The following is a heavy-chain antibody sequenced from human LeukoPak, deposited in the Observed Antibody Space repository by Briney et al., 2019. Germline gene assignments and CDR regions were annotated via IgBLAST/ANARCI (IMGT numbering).Heavy chain of an antibody. CDR2: ISSSSSYI. CDR3: ARDDIRGYYYGMDV. J-gene: IGHJ6*02. Sequence: GGSLRLSCAASGFTFSSYSMNWVRQAPGKGLEWVSSISSSSSYIYYADSVKGRFTISRDNAWNSLYLQMNSLRAEDTAVYYCARDDIRGYYYGMDVWGQGTTVTVSS. D-gene: IGHD5-12*01. V-gene: IGHV3-21*01. CDR1: GFTFSSYS.